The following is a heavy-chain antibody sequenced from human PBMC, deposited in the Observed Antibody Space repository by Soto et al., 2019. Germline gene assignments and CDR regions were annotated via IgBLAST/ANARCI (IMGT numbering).Heavy chain of an antibody. D-gene: IGHD1-20*01. CDR2: IKGDGINR. CDR3: ARGIPGHYGFDV. J-gene: IGHJ3*01. CDR1: GFTFSNYW. Sequence: EVQLVESGGDLVQPGGSLRLTCAASGFTFSNYWIHWVRQPPGKGLVWVSRIKGDGINRNYADSVRDRFTISRDNAGNTVYLQMDSLRTEDTAVYYCARGIPGHYGFDVWGQGTMVTVSS. V-gene: IGHV3-74*01.